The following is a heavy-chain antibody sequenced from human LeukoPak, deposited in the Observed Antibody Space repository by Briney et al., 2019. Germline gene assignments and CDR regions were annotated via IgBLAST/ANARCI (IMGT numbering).Heavy chain of an antibody. CDR1: EFIFSNFA. V-gene: IGHV3-23*01. CDR3: AETSSWYRRHVHY. J-gene: IGHJ4*02. Sequence: AGGSLRLSCVASEFIFSNFAMSWVRQAPGKGLEWVSTISGNAAATYYGDSVKGRFTVSRDNSRNMLYLQMNSLRPDDTAVYYCAETSSWYRRHVHYWGQGTRVTVSS. D-gene: IGHD6-13*01. CDR2: ISGNAAAT.